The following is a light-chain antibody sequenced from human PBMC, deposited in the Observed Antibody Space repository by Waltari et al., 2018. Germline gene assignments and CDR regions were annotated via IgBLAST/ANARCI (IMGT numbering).Light chain of an antibody. CDR1: GLPKPY. Sequence: YDLTQPPSVSVSPGQTAAITCSGDGLPKPYNFLYQQKAGQAPVLVMYDDNKRPSGIPGRFSGSSAGTVATLTITGAQVDDEADYYCYSKDTDGGSQGKIGGGTKLTVL. J-gene: IGLJ2*01. CDR3: YSKDTDGGSQGK. CDR2: DDN. V-gene: IGLV3-10*01.